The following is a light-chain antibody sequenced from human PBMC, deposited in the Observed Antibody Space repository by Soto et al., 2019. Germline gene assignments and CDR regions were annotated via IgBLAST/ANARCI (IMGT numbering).Light chain of an antibody. Sequence: QSALTQPASVSGSPGQSITISCTGTSSDVGGYNYVSWYQHHPGKAPKLMIYDVSNRPSGVSNRFSGSKSGNTASLTISGLQAEDEADYYCSLYTSSSTLFGTGTKVTVL. CDR1: SSDVGGYNY. CDR3: SLYTSSSTL. CDR2: DVS. V-gene: IGLV2-14*03. J-gene: IGLJ1*01.